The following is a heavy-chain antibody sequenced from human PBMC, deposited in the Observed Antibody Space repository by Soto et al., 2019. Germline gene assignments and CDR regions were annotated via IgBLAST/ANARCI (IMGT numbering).Heavy chain of an antibody. CDR3: AAFVGAYWYFAP. J-gene: IGHJ2*01. CDR2: IYNSGTT. D-gene: IGHD2-15*01. CDR1: GDSFSSGVYY. V-gene: IGHV4-30-4*01. Sequence: PSETLSLTCTVSGDSFSSGVYYWSWIRQPPGKGLEWIGYIYNSGTTYYSPSLKSRVAISVDTSKNKFSLNLSSVTAADTAVYCCAAFVGAYWYFAPWGXGTLVNVSS.